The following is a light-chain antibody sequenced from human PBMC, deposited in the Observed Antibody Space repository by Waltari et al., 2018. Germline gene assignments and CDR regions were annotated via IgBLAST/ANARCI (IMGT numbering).Light chain of an antibody. CDR3: ATWDASLDTWV. V-gene: IGLV1-44*01. CDR1: NSNIGSEI. CDR2: ANN. Sequence: QSVVTQPPSASGTPGQRVTLPCSGSNSNIGSEIVNWYQQFPGTAPKLLIYANNQRPSGVPGRFSASRSGTSASLVISGLQSEDEADYYCATWDASLDTWVFGGGTKVTVL. J-gene: IGLJ3*02.